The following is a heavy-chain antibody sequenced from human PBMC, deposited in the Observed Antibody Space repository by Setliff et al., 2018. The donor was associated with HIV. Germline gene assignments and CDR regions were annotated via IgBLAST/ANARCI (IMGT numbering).Heavy chain of an antibody. Sequence: AGVSLRLSCAASGFSFSGSAMHWVRQASGKGLEWVGRMRSKAKNYATAYAASVKGRFTISRDDSKNTAYLQMNSLKTEDTAVYYCTRVDSSGWEGYFFSMDVWGQGTTVTVSS. J-gene: IGHJ6*02. D-gene: IGHD6-19*01. CDR2: MRSKAKNYAT. CDR3: TRVDSSGWEGYFFSMDV. V-gene: IGHV3-73*01. CDR1: GFSFSGSA.